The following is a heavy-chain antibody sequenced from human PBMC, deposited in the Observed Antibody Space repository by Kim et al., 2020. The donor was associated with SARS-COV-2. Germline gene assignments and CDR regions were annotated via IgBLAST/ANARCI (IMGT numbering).Heavy chain of an antibody. CDR1: GYTFTSYY. CDR2: MNPNSGNT. D-gene: IGHD6-19*01. V-gene: IGHV1-8*01. Sequence: ASVKVSCKASGYTFTSYYINWVRQATGQGLEWMGWMNPNSGNTGYAQKFQGRVTMTRNTSISTAYMELSSLRSEDTAVYYCARGLGGTLAVAGTFDYWGQGTLVTVSS. CDR3: ARGLGGTLAVAGTFDY. J-gene: IGHJ4*02.